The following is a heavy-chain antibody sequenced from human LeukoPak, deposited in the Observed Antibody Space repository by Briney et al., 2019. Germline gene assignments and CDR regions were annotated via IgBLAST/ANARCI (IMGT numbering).Heavy chain of an antibody. CDR3: ARALSGITGYTYGRGIDY. D-gene: IGHD5-18*01. J-gene: IGHJ4*02. CDR2: ISGSGGST. CDR1: GFTFSSYA. V-gene: IGHV3-23*01. Sequence: PGGSLRLSCAASGFTFSSYAMSWVRQAPGKGLEWVSAISGSGGSTYYADSVKGRFTISRDNARNTLYVQMNSLRAEDTAVYFCARALSGITGYTYGRGIDYWGQGTLVTVSS.